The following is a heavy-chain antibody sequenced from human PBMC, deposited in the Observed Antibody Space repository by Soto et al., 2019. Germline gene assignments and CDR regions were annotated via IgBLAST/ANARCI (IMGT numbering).Heavy chain of an antibody. CDR1: GGSISSYY. D-gene: IGHD4-17*01. Sequence: QVQLQESGPGLVKPSETLSLTCTVSGGSISSYYWSWIRQPPGKGLEWIGYIYYSGSTNYNPSLKSRVTISVDTAKNHVTLKLSSVTAADTAVYYCARVYYGDFPYYYYMDVWGKGTTVTVS. J-gene: IGHJ6*03. CDR3: ARVYYGDFPYYYYMDV. CDR2: IYYSGST. V-gene: IGHV4-59*01.